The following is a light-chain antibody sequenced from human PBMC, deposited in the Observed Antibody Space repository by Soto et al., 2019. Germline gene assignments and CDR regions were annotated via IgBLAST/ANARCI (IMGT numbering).Light chain of an antibody. Sequence: QSVLTQPPSVSGAPGQRVTIPCTGSRXXXGSFYDVHWYQQLPGTVPKLLIYGDNNRPSGVPDRFSGSKSGTAASLAITGXQAXXXADXYCQSYDNSLNHVVFGGGTKLTVL. V-gene: IGLV1-40*01. CDR1: RXXXGSFYD. J-gene: IGLJ2*01. CDR2: GDN. CDR3: QSYDNSLNHVV.